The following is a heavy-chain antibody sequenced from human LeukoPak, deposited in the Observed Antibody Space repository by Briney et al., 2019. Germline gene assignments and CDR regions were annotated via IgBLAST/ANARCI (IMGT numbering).Heavy chain of an antibody. V-gene: IGHV4-59*01. D-gene: IGHD6-19*01. CDR3: AGRTDTSGWYRDDY. Sequence: PSETLSLICTVSGGTISSYYWNWIRQPPGKGLEWIGYIHDSGSTKYNPSLKSRVAISVDTSKNQFSLKLSSVTAADTAVYYCAGRTDTSGWYRDDYWGQGTLVTVSS. CDR1: GGTISSYY. CDR2: IHDSGST. J-gene: IGHJ4*02.